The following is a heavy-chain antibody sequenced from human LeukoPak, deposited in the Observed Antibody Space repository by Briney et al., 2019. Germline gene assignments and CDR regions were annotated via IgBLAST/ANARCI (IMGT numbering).Heavy chain of an antibody. CDR2: IYYSGST. Sequence: PSETLSLTCTVSGDSSSNHYWSWIRQPPGRGLEWIGYIYYSGSTNYNSSLRSRVTISVDRSKKQFSLRLSSVTAADTAVYYCARGDGYNPDAFDTWGQGTMVTVSS. CDR3: ARGDGYNPDAFDT. V-gene: IGHV4-59*11. J-gene: IGHJ3*02. CDR1: GDSSSNHY. D-gene: IGHD5-24*01.